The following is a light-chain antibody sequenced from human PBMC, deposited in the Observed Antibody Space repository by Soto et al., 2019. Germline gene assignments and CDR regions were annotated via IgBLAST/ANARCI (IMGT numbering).Light chain of an antibody. J-gene: IGLJ7*01. CDR3: SSYTSSSTAV. CDR1: SSDVGGYNY. Sequence: QSPLTQPASVSGAPGQSITISCTGTSSDVGGYNYVSWYQQHPGKAPRLIIYNFSNRPSGVSNRFSGSKSGNTASLTISGLQAEDEADYYCSSYTSSSTAVFGGGTQLTV. CDR2: NFS. V-gene: IGLV2-14*01.